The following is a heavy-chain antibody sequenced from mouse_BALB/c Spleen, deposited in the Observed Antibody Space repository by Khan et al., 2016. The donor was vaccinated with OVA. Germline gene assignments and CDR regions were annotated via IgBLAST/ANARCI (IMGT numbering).Heavy chain of an antibody. CDR3: TRQGYVAWFTY. CDR1: GYSFTSYY. J-gene: IGHJ3*01. V-gene: IGHV1-31*01. CDR2: IDPFSGGS. Sequence: VQLQQSGSELMKPGASVKISCKASGYSFTSYYIHWVMQRHGESLEWIGYIDPFSGGSTYNQKFKGKATLTVDKSSSTAYIHLSNLTSEDSAVYYCTRQGYVAWFTYWGQGTLVTVSA. D-gene: IGHD2-2*01.